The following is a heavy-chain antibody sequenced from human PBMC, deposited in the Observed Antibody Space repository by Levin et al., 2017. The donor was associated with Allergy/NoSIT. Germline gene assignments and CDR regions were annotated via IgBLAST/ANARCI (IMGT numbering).Heavy chain of an antibody. V-gene: IGHV3-15*01. CDR3: TTYSSSWYYVDY. D-gene: IGHD6-13*01. CDR1: GITFSNAW. Sequence: GGSLRLSCAASGITFSNAWMSWARQAPGKGLEWVGRIKSNTDGGTTEYAAPVKGRFSISSDASKNTLYLQMNSLKTEDTAIYFCTTYSSSWYYVDYWGQGTLVTVSS. CDR2: IKSNTDGGTT. J-gene: IGHJ4*02.